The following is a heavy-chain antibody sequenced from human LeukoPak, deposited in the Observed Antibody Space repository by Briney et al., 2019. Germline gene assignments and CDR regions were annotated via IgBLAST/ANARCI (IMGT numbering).Heavy chain of an antibody. V-gene: IGHV4-61*01. D-gene: IGHD3-16*01. CDR2: IYYSGST. CDR1: GGSVSSGSYY. CDR3: ARGLRLNGMDV. J-gene: IGHJ6*02. Sequence: SETLSLTCTVSGGSVSSGSYYWSWIRQPPGKGLEWIGYIYYSGSTNYNPSLKSRVTISVDTSKNQFSLKLSSVTAADTAVYYCARGLRLNGMDVWGQGPRSPSL.